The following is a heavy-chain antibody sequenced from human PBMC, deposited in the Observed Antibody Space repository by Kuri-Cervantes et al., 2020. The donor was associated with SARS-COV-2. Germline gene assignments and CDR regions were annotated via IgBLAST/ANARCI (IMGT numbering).Heavy chain of an antibody. J-gene: IGHJ4*02. CDR2: IHPSGST. D-gene: IGHD3-9*01. V-gene: IGHV4-4*07. Sequence: GSLRLSCVVSGDSFSDSYWSWIRQPAGKGLEWIGRIHPSGSTNYNSSLESRVTMSIDTSKKQFSLNLSAVTAADTAVYYCAREYYDILTGHQLFDYWGQGTLVTVSS. CDR1: GDSFSDSY. CDR3: AREYYDILTGHQLFDY.